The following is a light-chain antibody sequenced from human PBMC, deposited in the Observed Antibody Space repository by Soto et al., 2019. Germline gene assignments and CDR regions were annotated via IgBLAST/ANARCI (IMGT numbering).Light chain of an antibody. CDR2: GAS. V-gene: IGKV3-15*01. J-gene: IGKJ2*01. CDR3: QQYKNWPYT. CDR1: QSVSSN. Sequence: EIVMTQSPATLSVSPGERATLSCRASQSVSSNLAWYQQKPGQAPRLLIYGASTRATGIAAWFSGSGSGTEFTLTISSLQSEDFAVYYCQQYKNWPYTFGQGTKLEIK.